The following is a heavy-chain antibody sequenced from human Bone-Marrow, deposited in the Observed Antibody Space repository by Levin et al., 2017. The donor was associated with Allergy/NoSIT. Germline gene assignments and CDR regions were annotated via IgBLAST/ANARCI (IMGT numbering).Heavy chain of an antibody. V-gene: IGHV3-9*01. J-gene: IGHJ3*02. Sequence: SCAASGFIFDDYAMHWVRLAPGKGLEWVSAISWNSAYIGYADSVKGRFIISRDNAKNSLYLQMDSLTTEDTALYYCAKDMVGYANGWYGAFDMWGQGTMVTVSS. D-gene: IGHD6-19*01. CDR2: ISWNSAYI. CDR1: GFIFDDYA. CDR3: AKDMVGYANGWYGAFDM.